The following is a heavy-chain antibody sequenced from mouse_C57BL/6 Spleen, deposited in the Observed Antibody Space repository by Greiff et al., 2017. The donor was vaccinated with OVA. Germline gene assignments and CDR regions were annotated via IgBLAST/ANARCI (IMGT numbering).Heavy chain of an antibody. Sequence: EVHLVESGGGLVKPGGSLKLSCAASGFTFSDYGMHWVRQAPEKGLEWVAYISSGSSTIYYADTVKGRFTISRDNAKNTLFLQMTSLRSEDTAMYYCARKEDGYYYAMDYWGQGTSVTVSS. V-gene: IGHV5-17*01. CDR3: ARKEDGYYYAMDY. J-gene: IGHJ4*01. CDR1: GFTFSDYG. CDR2: ISSGSSTI. D-gene: IGHD2-3*01.